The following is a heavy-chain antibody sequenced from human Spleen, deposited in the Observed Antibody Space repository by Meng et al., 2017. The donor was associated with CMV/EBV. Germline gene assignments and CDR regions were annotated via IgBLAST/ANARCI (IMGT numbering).Heavy chain of an antibody. CDR2: INPDSGGT. CDR3: ARRWRYCSNTRCSDFDY. CDR1: GYTFTSFY. D-gene: IGHD2-2*01. V-gene: IGHV1-2*02. Sequence: ASVKVSCKASGYTFTSFYMHWVRQAPGQGREWMGWINPDSGGTSYAQKFQGRVTMTRDTSISTAYMELSRLRSDDKAVYYCARRWRYCSNTRCSDFDYWGQGALVTVSS. J-gene: IGHJ4*02.